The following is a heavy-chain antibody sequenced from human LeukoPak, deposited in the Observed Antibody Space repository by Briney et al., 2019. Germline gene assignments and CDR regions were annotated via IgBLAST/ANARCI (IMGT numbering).Heavy chain of an antibody. CDR2: INHSGST. CDR3: ARGGDYPYFDY. CDR1: GGSFSGYY. J-gene: IGHJ4*02. D-gene: IGHD4-17*01. Sequence: SETLSLTCAVYGGSFSGYYWSWIRQPPGKGLEWIGEINHSGSTNYNPSLKSRVTISVDTSKNQFSLKLSSVTAADTAVYYCARGGDYPYFDYWGQGTLVTVSS. V-gene: IGHV4-34*01.